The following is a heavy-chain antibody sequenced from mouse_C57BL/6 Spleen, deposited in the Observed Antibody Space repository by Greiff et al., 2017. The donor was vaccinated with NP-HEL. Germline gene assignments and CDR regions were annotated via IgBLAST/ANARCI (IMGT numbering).Heavy chain of an antibody. CDR1: GFSLTSYG. CDR3: ARYYYSIHAMDY. J-gene: IGHJ4*01. V-gene: IGHV2-2*01. D-gene: IGHD2-5*01. Sequence: QVQLQQSGPGLVQPSQSLSITCTVSGFSLTSYGVHWVRQSPGKGLEWLGVIWSGGSTDYNAAFISRLSISKDNSKSQVFFKMNSLQADDTAIYYCARYYYSIHAMDYWGQGTSVTVSS. CDR2: IWSGGST.